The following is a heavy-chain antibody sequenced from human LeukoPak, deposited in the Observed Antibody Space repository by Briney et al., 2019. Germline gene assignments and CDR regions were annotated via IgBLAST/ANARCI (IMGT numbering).Heavy chain of an antibody. D-gene: IGHD1-26*01. J-gene: IGHJ4*02. CDR3: ARVHGYYIGLYYFDY. Sequence: ASVKVSXKASGYDSTTYGLTWVRQAPGQGLEWMGWISGNGDNTKYVEEFQGRVTMTTDTSTSTAYMELRSLRSDDTAVYYCARVHGYYIGLYYFDYWGQGTLVTVSS. CDR1: GYDSTTYG. V-gene: IGHV1-18*01. CDR2: ISGNGDNT.